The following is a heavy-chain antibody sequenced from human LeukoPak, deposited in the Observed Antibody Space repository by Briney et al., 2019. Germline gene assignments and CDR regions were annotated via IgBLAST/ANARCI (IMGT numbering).Heavy chain of an antibody. V-gene: IGHV4-31*03. Sequence: SSETLSLTCTVSGGSISSGGYYWSWIRQHPGKGLEWIGYIYYSGSTYYNPSLKSRVTISVDTSKNQFSLKLSSVTAADTAVYYCARYYYGSSGGFDYWGQGTLVTVSS. CDR1: GGSISSGGYY. D-gene: IGHD3-22*01. J-gene: IGHJ4*02. CDR3: ARYYYGSSGGFDY. CDR2: IYYSGST.